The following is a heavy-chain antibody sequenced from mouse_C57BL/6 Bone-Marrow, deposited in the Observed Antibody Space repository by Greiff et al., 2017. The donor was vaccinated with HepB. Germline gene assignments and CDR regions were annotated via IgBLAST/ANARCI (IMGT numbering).Heavy chain of an antibody. Sequence: QVQLQQSGAELARPGASVKLSCKASGYTFTSYGISWVKQRTGQGLEWIGEIYPRSGNTYYNEKFKGKATLTADKSSSTAYMELRSLTSEDAAVYFCARDWRITTVVDDWGQGTTLTVAS. CDR1: GYTFTSYG. CDR2: IYPRSGNT. CDR3: ARDWRITTVVDD. J-gene: IGHJ2*01. V-gene: IGHV1-81*01. D-gene: IGHD1-1*02.